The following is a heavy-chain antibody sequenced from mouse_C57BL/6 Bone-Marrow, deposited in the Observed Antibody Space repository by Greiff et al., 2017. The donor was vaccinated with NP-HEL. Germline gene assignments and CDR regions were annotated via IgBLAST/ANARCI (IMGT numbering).Heavy chain of an antibody. D-gene: IGHD2-3*01. CDR1: GYTFTSYG. J-gene: IGHJ2*01. CDR3: ARSGDGYPGGY. Sequence: VKLVESGAELARPGASVKLSCKASGYTFTSYGISWVKQRTGQGLEWIGEIYPRSGNTYYNEKFKGKATLTADKSSSTAYMELRSLTSEDSAVYFCARSGDGYPGGYWGQGTTLTVSS. V-gene: IGHV1-81*01. CDR2: IYPRSGNT.